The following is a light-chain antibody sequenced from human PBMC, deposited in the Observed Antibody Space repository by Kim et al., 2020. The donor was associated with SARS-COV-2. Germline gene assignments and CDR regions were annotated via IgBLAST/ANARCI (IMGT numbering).Light chain of an antibody. CDR3: QQYNSYSPYT. J-gene: IGKJ2*01. CDR2: DAS. CDR1: QDISNY. Sequence: DIQMTQSPSSLSASVGDRVTITCQASQDISNYLNWYQQKPGKAPKLLIYDASNLETGVPSRFSGSGSGTEFTLTISSLQPDDFATYYCQQYNSYSPYTFGQGTKLEI. V-gene: IGKV1-33*01.